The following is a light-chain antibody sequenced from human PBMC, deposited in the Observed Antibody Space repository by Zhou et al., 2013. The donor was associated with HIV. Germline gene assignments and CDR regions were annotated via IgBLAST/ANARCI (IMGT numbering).Light chain of an antibody. Sequence: DIQMTQSPSSLSASVGDRVTITCRASQSINSFLNWYQHKPGKAPNLLIYGASSLQSGVPSRFSGSGSGTDFTLTVTSLQPEDVGTYYCQQSFNTPWTFGLGTKVEIK. CDR2: GAS. CDR3: QQSFNTPWT. J-gene: IGKJ1*01. V-gene: IGKV1-39*01. CDR1: QSINSF.